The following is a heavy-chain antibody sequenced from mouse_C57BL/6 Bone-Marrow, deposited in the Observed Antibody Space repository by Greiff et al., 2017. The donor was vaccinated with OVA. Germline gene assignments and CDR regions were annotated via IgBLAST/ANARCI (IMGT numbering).Heavy chain of an antibody. J-gene: IGHJ2*01. D-gene: IGHD1-1*01. CDR3: ARSTTVVVDY. V-gene: IGHV1-61*01. CDR2: IYPSDSET. CDR1: CYTFPRYL. Sequence: QVQLQQPGAALVLPCSSVTLSFTSSCYTFPRYLLDWVKQRPGQGLECIGNIYPSDSETHYNQKFKDKATLTVDKSSSTAYMQLSSLTSEDSAVYYCARSTTVVVDYWGQGTTLTVSS.